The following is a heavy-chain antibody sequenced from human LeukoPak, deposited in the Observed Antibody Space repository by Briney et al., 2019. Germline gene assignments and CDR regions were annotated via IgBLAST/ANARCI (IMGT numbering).Heavy chain of an antibody. D-gene: IGHD2-2*01. Sequence: ASVKVSCKASGYTFTSYDINWVRQATGQGLEWMGWMNPNSGNTGYAQKFQGRVTITRNTSISTAYMELSSLRSEDTAVYYCAGLAYCSSTSCYGFDPWRQGTLVTVSS. V-gene: IGHV1-8*03. CDR3: AGLAYCSSTSCYGFDP. CDR2: MNPNSGNT. J-gene: IGHJ5*02. CDR1: GYTFTSYD.